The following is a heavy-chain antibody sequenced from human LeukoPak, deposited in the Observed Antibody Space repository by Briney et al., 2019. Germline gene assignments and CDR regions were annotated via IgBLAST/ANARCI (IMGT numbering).Heavy chain of an antibody. CDR1: GGSISSYY. CDR2: IYYSGST. Sequence: SETLSLTCTVSGGSISSYYWSWIRQPPGKGLEWIGYIYYSGSTNYNPSLKSRVTISVDTSKNQFSLKLSSVTAADTAVYYCARDLNYYDGSGSSYYYYYYMDVWGKGTTVTVSS. CDR3: ARDLNYYDGSGSSYYYYYYMDV. D-gene: IGHD3-22*01. V-gene: IGHV4-59*01. J-gene: IGHJ6*03.